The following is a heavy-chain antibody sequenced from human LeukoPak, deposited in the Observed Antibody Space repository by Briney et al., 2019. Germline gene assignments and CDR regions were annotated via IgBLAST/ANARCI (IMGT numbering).Heavy chain of an antibody. D-gene: IGHD3-10*01. Sequence: PGRSLRLSCAAAGFTFSSYAMHLVRQAPGKGLEWVAVISYDGSNKYYADSVKGRFTISRDNSKNTLYLQMNSLRAEDTAVYYCARALWFGELLYPFDYWGQGTLVTVSS. CDR3: ARALWFGELLYPFDY. CDR2: ISYDGSNK. J-gene: IGHJ4*02. CDR1: GFTFSSYA. V-gene: IGHV3-30-3*01.